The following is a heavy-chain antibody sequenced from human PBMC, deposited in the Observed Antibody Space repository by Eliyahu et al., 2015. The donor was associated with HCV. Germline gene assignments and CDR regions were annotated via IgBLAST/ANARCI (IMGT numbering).Heavy chain of an antibody. CDR1: XYTFTSYD. V-gene: IGHV1-8*01. D-gene: IGHD6-13*01. J-gene: IGHJ5*02. CDR2: MNPNSGNT. Sequence: QVQLVQSGAXVKKPGASVKVSCXXSXYTFTSYDXNWVRQATGQGLXWMGWMNPNSGNTGYAQKFQGRVTMTRNTSISTAYMELSSLRSEDTAVYYCASNVGQLVRGWFDPWGQGTLVTVSS. CDR3: ASNVGQLVRGWFDP.